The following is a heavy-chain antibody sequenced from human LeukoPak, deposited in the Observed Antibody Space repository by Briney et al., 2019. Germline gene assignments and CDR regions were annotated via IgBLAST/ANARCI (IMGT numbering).Heavy chain of an antibody. V-gene: IGHV3-66*02. Sequence: GGSLRLSCAASGFTFSNAWMSWVRQAPGKGLEWVSVIYRGGNTYYVDSVKGRFTISRDNSKNTLYLQMNSLRAEDTAVYYCARERPSSIAARPGYYMDVWGKGTTVTVS. CDR1: GFTFSNAW. D-gene: IGHD6-6*01. CDR2: IYRGGNT. CDR3: ARERPSSIAARPGYYMDV. J-gene: IGHJ6*03.